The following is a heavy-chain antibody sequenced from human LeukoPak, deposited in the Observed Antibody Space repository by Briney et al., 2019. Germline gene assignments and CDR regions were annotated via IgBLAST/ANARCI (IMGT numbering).Heavy chain of an antibody. CDR1: GGSFSGYY. CDR3: ARWGGGSYYDFDY. J-gene: IGHJ4*02. CDR2: INHSRST. Sequence: PSETLSLTCAVYGGSFSGYYWSWIRQPPGKGLEWIGEINHSRSTNYNPSLKSRVTISVDTSKNQFSLNLTSVTAADTAVYYCARWGGGSYYDFDYWGQGTLVSVCS. D-gene: IGHD1-26*01. V-gene: IGHV4-34*01.